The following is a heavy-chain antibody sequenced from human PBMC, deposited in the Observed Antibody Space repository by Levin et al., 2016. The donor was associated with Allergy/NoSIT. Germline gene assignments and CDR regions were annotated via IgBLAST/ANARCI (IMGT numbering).Heavy chain of an antibody. V-gene: IGHV4-59*02. J-gene: IGHJ3*02. CDR3: ARRANWNSFAFDI. D-gene: IGHD1-1*01. CDR2: FYSSGTT. CDR1: GGSVSSYY. Sequence: SETLSLTCTVSGGSVSSYYWSWIRQPPGKGLEWIGYFYSSGTTNYNPSLKSRVTISVDTSKNQFSLKLSSVTAADTAVYYCARRANWNSFAFDIWGQGTMVTVSS.